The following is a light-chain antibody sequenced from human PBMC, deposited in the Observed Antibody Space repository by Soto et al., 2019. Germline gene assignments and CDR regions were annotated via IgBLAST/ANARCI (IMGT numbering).Light chain of an antibody. Sequence: EIVVTQSPATLSVSPGERATLSCRASQSVSSNLAWYQQRPGQAPRLLIYDASTRATGIPARFSGSGSGTEFTLTISSLQSEDFAVYYCQQYNNWPLYTFGQGTKLEIK. CDR1: QSVSSN. J-gene: IGKJ2*01. CDR3: QQYNNWPLYT. CDR2: DAS. V-gene: IGKV3-15*01.